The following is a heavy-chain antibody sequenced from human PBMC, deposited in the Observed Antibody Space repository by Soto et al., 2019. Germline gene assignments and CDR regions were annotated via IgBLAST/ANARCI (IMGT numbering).Heavy chain of an antibody. CDR2: IYYSGST. CDR3: ARGAITGTTGLRY. V-gene: IGHV4-59*01. J-gene: IGHJ4*02. Sequence: SETLSLTCTVSGCSISSYYWSWIRQPPGKGLEWIGYIYYSGSTNYNPSLKSRVTISVDTSKNQFSLKLSSVTAADTAVYYCARGAITGTTGLRYWGQGTLVTVSS. CDR1: GCSISSYY. D-gene: IGHD1-7*01.